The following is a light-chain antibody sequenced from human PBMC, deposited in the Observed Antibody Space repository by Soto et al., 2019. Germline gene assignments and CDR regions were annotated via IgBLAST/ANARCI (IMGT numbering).Light chain of an antibody. CDR2: EVN. J-gene: IGLJ2*01. CDR1: SSDAGNYNY. CDR3: SSYAGSNNFKV. Sequence: QSVLTQPPSASGSPGQSVTISCTGTSSDAGNYNYVSWYQQHPGKAPKLMIYEVNKRPSGVPDRFSGSKSGNTASLTVSGLQAEHEADYYCSSYAGSNNFKVFGGGTKLTVL. V-gene: IGLV2-8*01.